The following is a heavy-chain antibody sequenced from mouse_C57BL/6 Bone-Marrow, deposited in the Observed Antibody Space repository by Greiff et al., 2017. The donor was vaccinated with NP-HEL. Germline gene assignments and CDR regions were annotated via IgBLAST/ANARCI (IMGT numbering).Heavy chain of an antibody. V-gene: IGHV1-15*01. CDR1: GYTFTDYE. Sequence: QVQLQQSGAELVRPGASVTLSCKASGYTFTDYEMHWVKQTPVHGLEWIGAIDPETGGTAYNQKFKGKAILTADKSSSTAYMELRSLTSEDSAVYYCTRSIPHGSSYYFDYWGQGTTLTVSS. D-gene: IGHD1-1*01. CDR3: TRSIPHGSSYYFDY. J-gene: IGHJ2*01. CDR2: IDPETGGT.